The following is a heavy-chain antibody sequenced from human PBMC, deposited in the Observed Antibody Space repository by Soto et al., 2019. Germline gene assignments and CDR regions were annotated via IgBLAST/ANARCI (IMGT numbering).Heavy chain of an antibody. D-gene: IGHD3-22*01. Sequence: GSLRLSCAASGFTFSSYGMHWVRQTPAKGLEWVAVISYDGYNKYYADSVKGRFTISRDNSKNTLYLQMNGLRAEDTAVYYCAKSYYYDNSGSIMDVWGQGTTVTVSS. CDR2: ISYDGYNK. CDR1: GFTFSSYG. J-gene: IGHJ6*02. V-gene: IGHV3-30*18. CDR3: AKSYYYDNSGSIMDV.